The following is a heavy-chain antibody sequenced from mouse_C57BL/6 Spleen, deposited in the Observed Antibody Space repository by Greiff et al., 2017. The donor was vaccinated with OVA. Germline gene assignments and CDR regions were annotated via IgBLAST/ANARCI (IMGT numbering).Heavy chain of an antibody. J-gene: IGHJ1*03. CDR2: ISYSGST. CDR1: GYSITSGYD. CDR3: ARADYGSSYWYFDV. D-gene: IGHD1-1*01. V-gene: IGHV3-1*01. Sequence: DVQLQQPGPGTWKPSHSLSLTCTVTGYSITSGYDWHWIRHFPGNKLEWMGYISYSGSTNYNPSLKSRISITHDTSKNHFFLKLNSVTTEDTATYYCARADYGSSYWYFDVWGTGTTVTVSS.